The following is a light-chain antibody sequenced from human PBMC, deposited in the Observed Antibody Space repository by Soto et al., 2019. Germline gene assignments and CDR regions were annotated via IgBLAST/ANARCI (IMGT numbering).Light chain of an antibody. CDR3: SSYTSSSTQV. V-gene: IGLV2-14*01. CDR1: SSDVGGYNS. CDR2: DVS. Sequence: QSALTQPASVSGSPGQSITISCTGTSSDVGGYNSFSWYQQHPGKAPKLMIYDVSNRPSGVSNRFSGSKSGNTASLTISGLQAEDESDYYCSSYTSSSTQVFGTGTKLTVL. J-gene: IGLJ1*01.